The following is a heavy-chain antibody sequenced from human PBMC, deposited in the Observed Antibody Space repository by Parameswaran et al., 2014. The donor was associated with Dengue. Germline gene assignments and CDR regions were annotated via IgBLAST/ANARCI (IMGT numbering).Heavy chain of an antibody. CDR2: INPNSSGT. J-gene: IGHJ4*02. CDR3: ARSDYVWGSYRYTLDYFDY. Sequence: WVRQAPGQGLEWMGWINPNSSGTNYAQKFQGRVTMTRDTSISTAYMELSRLRSDDTAVYYCARSDYVWGSYRYTLDYFDYWAREPGH. V-gene: IGHV1-2*02. D-gene: IGHD3-16*02.